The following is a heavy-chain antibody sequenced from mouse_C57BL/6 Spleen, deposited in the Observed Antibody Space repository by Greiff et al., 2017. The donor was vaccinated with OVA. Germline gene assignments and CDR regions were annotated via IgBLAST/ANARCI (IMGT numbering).Heavy chain of an antibody. CDR2: IYPRSGNT. Sequence: QVQLQQSGAELARPGASVKLSCTASGYTFTSYGISWVKQRTGPGLEWIGEIYPRSGNTYYNEKFKGKATLTADKSSSTAYMELRSLTSEDSAVYFCARSDGSPFYFDYWGQGTTLTVSS. D-gene: IGHD1-1*01. CDR1: GYTFTSYG. J-gene: IGHJ2*01. V-gene: IGHV1-81*01. CDR3: ARSDGSPFYFDY.